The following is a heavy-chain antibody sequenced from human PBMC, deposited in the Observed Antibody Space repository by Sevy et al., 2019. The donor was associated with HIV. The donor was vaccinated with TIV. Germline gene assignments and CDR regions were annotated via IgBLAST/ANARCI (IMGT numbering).Heavy chain of an antibody. J-gene: IGHJ4*02. Sequence: GGSLRLSCAASGFTFSSYAMSLVRQVPGKGLEWVSAISGSGGSTYYANSVEGRFTISRDSFKKTLYLQMNSLRAEDTAVYYCAKGDNHYAIDYWGQGTLVTVSS. D-gene: IGHD4-17*01. V-gene: IGHV3-23*01. CDR2: ISGSGGST. CDR1: GFTFSSYA. CDR3: AKGDNHYAIDY.